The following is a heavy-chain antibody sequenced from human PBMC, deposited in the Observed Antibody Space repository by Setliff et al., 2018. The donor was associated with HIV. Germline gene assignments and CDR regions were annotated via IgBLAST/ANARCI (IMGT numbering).Heavy chain of an antibody. V-gene: IGHV3-21*01. Sequence: PGGSLRLSCAASGFTFSSYSMNWVRQAPGKGLEWVSYISSSSSYTHYADSVKGRLTISRDNVKNSLYLQMNSLRAEDTAVYYCARAPWCSSTSCPYYFDYWGQGTLVTVSS. CDR1: GFTFSSYS. CDR3: ARAPWCSSTSCPYYFDY. D-gene: IGHD2-2*01. CDR2: ISSSSSYT. J-gene: IGHJ4*02.